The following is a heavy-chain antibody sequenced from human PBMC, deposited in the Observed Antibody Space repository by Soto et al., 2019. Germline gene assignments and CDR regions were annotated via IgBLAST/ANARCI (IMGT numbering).Heavy chain of an antibody. D-gene: IGHD2-2*01. CDR1: GLPFSPTY. V-gene: IGHV3-15*07. J-gene: IGHJ4*02. CDR2: IKSKIVGETT. CDR3: TTYNGRSSTCYLNY. Sequence: GFPRLSCAASGLPFSPTYMNWVRQAPGKGLEWVGRIKSKIVGETTDFSAPVKGRFALSRDDSKNTVSLQMNSLKSEDTAIYYWTTYNGRSSTCYLNYCGQGALVTVSS.